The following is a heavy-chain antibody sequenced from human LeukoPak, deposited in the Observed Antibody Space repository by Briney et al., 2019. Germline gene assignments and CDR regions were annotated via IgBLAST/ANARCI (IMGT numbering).Heavy chain of an antibody. CDR1: GGTFSSYA. J-gene: IGHJ4*02. Sequence: SVKVSCKASGGTFSSYAFSWVRQAPGQGLEWMGGIIPIFGTANYAQKFQGRVTITADKSTSTAYMELSSLRSEDTAVYYCARHCQECPDDYWGQGTLVTVSS. CDR2: IIPIFGTA. CDR3: ARHCQECPDDY. V-gene: IGHV1-69*06. D-gene: IGHD3-3*01.